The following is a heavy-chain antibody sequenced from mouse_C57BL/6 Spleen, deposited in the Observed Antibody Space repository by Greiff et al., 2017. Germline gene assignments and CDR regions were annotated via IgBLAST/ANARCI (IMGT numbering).Heavy chain of an antibody. V-gene: IGHV1-7*01. D-gene: IGHD1-1*01. CDR2: INPSSGYT. Sequence: VKLMESGAELAKPGASVKLSCKASGYTFTSYWMHWVKQRPGQGLEWIGYINPSSGYTKYNQKFKDKATLTADKSSSTAYMQLSSLTYEDSAVYYCARSGNYYCGISYDYYAMDYWGQGTSVTVSS. CDR1: GYTFTSYW. CDR3: ARSGNYYCGISYDYYAMDY. J-gene: IGHJ4*01.